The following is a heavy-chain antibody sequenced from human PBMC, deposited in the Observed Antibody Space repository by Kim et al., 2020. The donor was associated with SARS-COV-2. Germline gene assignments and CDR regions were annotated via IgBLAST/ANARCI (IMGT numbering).Heavy chain of an antibody. Sequence: SETLSLTCAVYGGSFSGYYWSWIRQPPGKGLEWIGEINHSGSTNYNPSLKSRVTISVDTSKNQFSLKLSSVTAADTAVYYCARAIVVVPAAPYVDYWGQGTLVTVSS. CDR2: INHSGST. J-gene: IGHJ4*02. V-gene: IGHV4-34*01. CDR1: GGSFSGYY. D-gene: IGHD2-2*01. CDR3: ARAIVVVPAAPYVDY.